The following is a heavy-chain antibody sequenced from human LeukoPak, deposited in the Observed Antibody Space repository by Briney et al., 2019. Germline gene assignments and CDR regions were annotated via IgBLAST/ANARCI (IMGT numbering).Heavy chain of an antibody. D-gene: IGHD3-22*01. CDR1: GFTFSSYW. Sequence: GGSLRLSCAASGFTFSSYWIHWVRQAPGKGLVWVSRIYSDATYYADSVKGRFAISRDNAKNTLYLQMNSLRAEDTAVYYCARESYDSSGYYYGGGFDYWGQGTLVTVSS. CDR2: IYSDAT. V-gene: IGHV3-74*01. CDR3: ARESYDSSGYYYGGGFDY. J-gene: IGHJ4*02.